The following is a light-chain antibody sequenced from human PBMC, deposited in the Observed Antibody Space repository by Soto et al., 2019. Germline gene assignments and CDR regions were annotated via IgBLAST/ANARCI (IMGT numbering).Light chain of an antibody. CDR2: AAS. J-gene: IGKJ3*01. V-gene: IGKV1-39*01. CDR1: QNISNY. Sequence: DIQMTQSPSSLSTSVGDRVTLTCRASQNISNYLNWYQQKPGKAPKLLIYAASSLQSGVPSSFSGSGSGTDFTLTISRLQPEDFATYYCQQSYSTPFTFGPGTKVDIK. CDR3: QQSYSTPFT.